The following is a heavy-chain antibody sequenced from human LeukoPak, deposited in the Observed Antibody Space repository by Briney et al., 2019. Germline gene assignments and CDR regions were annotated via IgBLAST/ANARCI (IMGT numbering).Heavy chain of an antibody. D-gene: IGHD3-3*01. CDR2: INTNTGNP. Sequence: ASVKVSCKASGYTFTSYAMNWVRQAPGQGLEWMGWINTNTGNPTYAQGFTGRFVFSLDTSVSTAYLQISSLKAEDTAVCYCARVKYDFWSGYYDPGDYWGQGTLVTVPS. CDR1: GYTFTSYA. J-gene: IGHJ4*02. CDR3: ARVKYDFWSGYYDPGDY. V-gene: IGHV7-4-1*02.